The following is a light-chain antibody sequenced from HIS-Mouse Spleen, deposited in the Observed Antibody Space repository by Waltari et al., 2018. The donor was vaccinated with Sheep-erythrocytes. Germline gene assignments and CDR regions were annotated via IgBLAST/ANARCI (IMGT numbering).Light chain of an antibody. CDR1: QGISSY. CDR3: QQLNSYPPA. V-gene: IGKV1-9*01. CDR2: AAS. Sequence: LTQSPATLSLSPGERVTITCRASQGISSYLAWYQQKPGKAPKLLIYAASTLQSGVPSRFSGSGSGTEFTLTISSLQPEDFATYYCQQLNSYPPAFGPGTKVDIK. J-gene: IGKJ3*01.